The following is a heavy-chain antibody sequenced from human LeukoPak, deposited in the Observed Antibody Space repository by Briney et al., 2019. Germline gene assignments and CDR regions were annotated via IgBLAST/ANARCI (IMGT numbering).Heavy chain of an antibody. CDR1: GFTVSSNY. Sequence: PGGSLRLSCVASGFTVSSNYMSWVRQAPGKGLEWVSSISSSSSYIYYADSVKGRFTISRDNAKNSLYLQMNSLRAEDTAVYYCARDPLPYSSSCWDYWGQGTLVTVSS. D-gene: IGHD6-13*01. V-gene: IGHV3-21*01. J-gene: IGHJ4*02. CDR3: ARDPLPYSSSCWDY. CDR2: ISSSSSYI.